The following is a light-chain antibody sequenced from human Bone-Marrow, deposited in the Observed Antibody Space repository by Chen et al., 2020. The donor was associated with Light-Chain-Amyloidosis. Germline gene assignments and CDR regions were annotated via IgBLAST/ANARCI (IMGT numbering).Light chain of an antibody. J-gene: IGKJ5*01. CDR1: QDVGSD. Sequence: EIVMTQSPAILSVSPGERATLSCRASQDVGSDLGWYQQKPGQPPRLLMYRYTRATGIPARFSGSGSGTEFTLTISSVQSEDFGLYFCQQYNKWPPITFGQGTRLGIK. CDR2: RY. CDR3: QQYNKWPPIT. V-gene: IGKV3-15*01.